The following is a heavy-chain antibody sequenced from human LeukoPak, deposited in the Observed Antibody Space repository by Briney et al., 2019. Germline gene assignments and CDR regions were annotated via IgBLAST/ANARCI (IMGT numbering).Heavy chain of an antibody. J-gene: IGHJ3*02. V-gene: IGHV3-48*03. Sequence: GGSLRLSCAASGFTFSSYEMNWVGQAPGKRLEWVSYISSSGSTIYYADSVKGRFTISRDNAKNSLYLQMNSLRAEDTAVYYCARVPWNARDAFDIWGQGTMVTVSS. CDR2: ISSSGSTI. CDR3: ARVPWNARDAFDI. CDR1: GFTFSSYE. D-gene: IGHD1-1*01.